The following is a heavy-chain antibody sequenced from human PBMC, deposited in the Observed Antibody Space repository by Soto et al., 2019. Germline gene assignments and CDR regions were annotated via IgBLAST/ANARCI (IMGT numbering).Heavy chain of an antibody. V-gene: IGHV3-23*01. CDR3: AKADGEQWLLPHLDK. CDR2: ISGSGVSR. D-gene: IGHD6-19*01. Sequence: EVQLLESGGGLGQPGGSLRLSCAASGFSFRNNAITWFRQAQGKGLEWVPTISGSGVSRYDADSVKGRFTISRDNSNNTLYLQMNNLRVEDTAQYYCAKADGEQWLLPHLDKWGQGTLVTVS. J-gene: IGHJ4*02. CDR1: GFSFRNNA.